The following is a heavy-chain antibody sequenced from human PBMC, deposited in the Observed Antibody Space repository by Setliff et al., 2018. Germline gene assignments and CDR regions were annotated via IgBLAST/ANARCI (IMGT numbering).Heavy chain of an antibody. J-gene: IGHJ4*02. CDR3: ARGGTYRYFDY. CDR1: GDSISDAS. Sequence: PSETLSLTCNVSGDSISDASIMAWIRQPPGKGLEFIGYVFYNGAAKYDPSLKSRVTMSVDTSKTQFSLKLNSMTTADTAVYYCARGGTYRYFDYWGQGALVTVSS. CDR2: VFYNGAA. V-gene: IGHV4-59*01.